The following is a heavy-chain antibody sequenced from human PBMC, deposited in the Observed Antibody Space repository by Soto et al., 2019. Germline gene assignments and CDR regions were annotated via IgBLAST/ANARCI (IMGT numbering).Heavy chain of an antibody. CDR1: GGSITGSGFH. CDR2: IYYSGTA. V-gene: IGHV4-39*01. Sequence: SETLSLTCTVSGGSITGSGFHWAWIRQPPGKGLEWIGSIYYSGTANYSPSLKSRLAIDVDTSKNQFSLRLSSVTAADTAVYYCATRSGDYVGWFDPWGQGTRVTVSS. J-gene: IGHJ5*02. D-gene: IGHD4-17*01. CDR3: ATRSGDYVGWFDP.